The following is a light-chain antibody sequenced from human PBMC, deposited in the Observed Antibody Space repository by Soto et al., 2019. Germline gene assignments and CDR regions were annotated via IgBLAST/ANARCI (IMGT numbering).Light chain of an antibody. Sequence: QSALTQPPSASGSPGQSVTISCTGTSSDVGVYNYVSWYQQHPGKAPKLMIYDVNKRPSGVPDRFSGSKSGNTASLTVSGLQAEDEADYYCSSYAGSSIWVFGGGTQLTVL. CDR1: SSDVGVYNY. CDR2: DVN. V-gene: IGLV2-8*01. J-gene: IGLJ7*01. CDR3: SSYAGSSIWV.